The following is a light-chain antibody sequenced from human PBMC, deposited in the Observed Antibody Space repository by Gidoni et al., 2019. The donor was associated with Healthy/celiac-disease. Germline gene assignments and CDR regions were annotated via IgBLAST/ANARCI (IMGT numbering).Light chain of an antibody. CDR3: GTWDSSLSVV. J-gene: IGLJ2*01. CDR2: DNN. CDR1: SSNIGNNY. Sequence: QSVLPQPPSVSAAPGQKVTISCSGSSSNIGNNYVAWYQQHPGTAPKLLINDNNKRPSGIPDGCSGAKSGTSATLGITGLQTGDEADDYCGTWDSSLSVVFGGGTKLTVL. V-gene: IGLV1-51*01.